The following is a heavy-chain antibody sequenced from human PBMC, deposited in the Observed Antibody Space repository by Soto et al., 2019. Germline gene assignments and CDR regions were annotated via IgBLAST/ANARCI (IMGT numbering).Heavy chain of an antibody. J-gene: IGHJ4*02. CDR1: GFPFNSYG. CDR3: ATLDGYPWDY. V-gene: IGHV3-30*03. D-gene: IGHD5-12*01. Sequence: QVQLADSGGGVVQPGRSLRLSCATSGFPFNSYGMHWVRQAPGKGLEWVAVISYDGINQYYEDSVKGRFTISRDNSKNTAYLQMNSLRAEDTAVYYCATLDGYPWDYWGQGILVTVSS. CDR2: ISYDGINQ.